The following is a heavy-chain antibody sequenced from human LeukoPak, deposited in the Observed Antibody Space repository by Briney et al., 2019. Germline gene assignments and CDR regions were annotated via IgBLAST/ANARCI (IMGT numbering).Heavy chain of an antibody. CDR2: MNPNSGNT. CDR1: GYTFTSYD. V-gene: IGHV1-8*03. D-gene: IGHD3-3*01. Sequence: ASVKVSCKASGYTFTSYDINWLRQATGQGLEWMGWMNPNSGNTGYAQKFQGRVTITRNTSISTAYMELSSLRSEDTAVYYCARADYDFWSGHYYNWFDPWGQGTLVTVSS. CDR3: ARADYDFWSGHYYNWFDP. J-gene: IGHJ5*02.